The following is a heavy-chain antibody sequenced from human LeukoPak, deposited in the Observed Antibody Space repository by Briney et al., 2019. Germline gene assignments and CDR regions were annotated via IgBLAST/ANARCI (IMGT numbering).Heavy chain of an antibody. CDR2: ISGSGSST. CDR3: AKGPNSDFWSGYSHYMDV. J-gene: IGHJ6*03. CDR1: GFAFTNYV. Sequence: GGSLRLSCAASGFAFTNYVMNWVRQAPGKGLEWVSGISGSGSSTYYAASVRGRFTISRDSSKNTVFLQMSSPRAEDTAAHYCAKGPNSDFWSGYSHYMDVWGKGTTAIVSS. D-gene: IGHD3-3*01. V-gene: IGHV3-23*01.